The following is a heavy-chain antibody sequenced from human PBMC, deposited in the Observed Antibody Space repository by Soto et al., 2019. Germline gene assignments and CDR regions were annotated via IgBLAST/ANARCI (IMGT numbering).Heavy chain of an antibody. CDR3: ARDLDYYGSGSPPHY. D-gene: IGHD3-10*01. J-gene: IGHJ4*02. Sequence: SETLSLTYAVYGGSFSGYYWSWIRQPPGKGLEWIGEINHSGSTNYNPSLKSRVTISVDTSKNQFSLKLSSVTAADTAVYYCARDLDYYGSGSPPHYWGQGTLVTVSS. V-gene: IGHV4-34*01. CDR2: INHSGST. CDR1: GGSFSGYY.